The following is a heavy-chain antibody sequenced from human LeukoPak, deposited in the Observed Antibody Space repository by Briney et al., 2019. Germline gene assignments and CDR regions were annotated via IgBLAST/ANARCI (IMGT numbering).Heavy chain of an antibody. CDR3: ARGPPYYYGSGSYYNQ. CDR1: GGTFSSYA. Sequence: SVRVSCKASGGTFSSYAISWVRQAPGQGLEWMGRIIPILGIANYAQKFQGRVTITADKSTSTAYMELSSLRSEDTAVYYSARGPPYYYGSGSYYNQWGQGTLVTVSS. J-gene: IGHJ4*01. V-gene: IGHV1-69*04. D-gene: IGHD3-10*01. CDR2: IIPILGIA.